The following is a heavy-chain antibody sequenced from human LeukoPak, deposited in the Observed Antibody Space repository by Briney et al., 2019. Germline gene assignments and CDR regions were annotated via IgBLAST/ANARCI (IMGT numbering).Heavy chain of an antibody. Sequence: EASVKVSCKTSGYTFTTYAVNWVRQAPGQGLEWMGGVIPIFGTASYAQNFQGRVTITADESTSTAYMELSGLRSEDTAVYYCARVQCSSTSCYNFFDYWGQGTLVTVSS. D-gene: IGHD2-2*02. CDR3: ARVQCSSTSCYNFFDY. J-gene: IGHJ4*02. V-gene: IGHV1-69*13. CDR1: GYTFTTYA. CDR2: VIPIFGTA.